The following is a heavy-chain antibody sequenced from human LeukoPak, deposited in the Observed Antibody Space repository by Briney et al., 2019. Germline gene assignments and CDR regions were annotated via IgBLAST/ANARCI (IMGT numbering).Heavy chain of an antibody. V-gene: IGHV4-34*01. CDR1: GGSFRGFY. CDR3: ARSHCGGDCYSSRWQILYGYYYYYMDI. CDR2: INHSGSS. J-gene: IGHJ6*03. D-gene: IGHD2-21*02. Sequence: SETLSLTCAVYGGSFRGFYWTWIRQSPGKGLEWIGEINHSGSSSYNPSLKSRIMISVDMSKNQFSLKVRSVTAADTAVYYCARSHCGGDCYSSRWQILYGYYYYYMDIWGTGTTVTVSS.